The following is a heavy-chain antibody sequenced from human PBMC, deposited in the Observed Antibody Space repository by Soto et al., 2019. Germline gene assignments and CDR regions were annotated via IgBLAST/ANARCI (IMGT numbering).Heavy chain of an antibody. CDR3: ARDRGDYDFWSGYYDYYYYGMDV. V-gene: IGHV1-69*13. J-gene: IGHJ6*02. CDR2: IIPIFGTA. CDR1: GGTFSSYA. D-gene: IGHD3-3*01. Sequence: GASVKVSCKASGGTFSSYAISWVRQAPGQGLEWMGGIIPIFGTANYAQKFQGRVTITADESTSTAYMELSSLRSEDTAVYYCARDRGDYDFWSGYYDYYYYGMDVWGQGTTVTVSS.